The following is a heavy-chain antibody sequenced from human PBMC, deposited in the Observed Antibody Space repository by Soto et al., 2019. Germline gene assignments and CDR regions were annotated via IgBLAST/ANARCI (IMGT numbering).Heavy chain of an antibody. Sequence: SGWSLRLSCAASGFTFSSYEMNWVRQAPGKGLEWVSYISSSGSTIYYADSVKGRFTISRDNAKNSLYLQMNSLRAEDTAVYYCARDPGGSGWYFNWFDPWGQGTLVTVSS. CDR2: ISSSGSTI. J-gene: IGHJ5*02. CDR3: ARDPGGSGWYFNWFDP. V-gene: IGHV3-48*03. D-gene: IGHD6-19*01. CDR1: GFTFSSYE.